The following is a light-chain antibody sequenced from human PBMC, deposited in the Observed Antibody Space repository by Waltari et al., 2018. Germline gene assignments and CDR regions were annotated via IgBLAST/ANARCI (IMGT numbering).Light chain of an antibody. V-gene: IGLV1-44*01. Sequence: QAVLTQPPSASGAPGQRVTISCSGRSSNIENKPLNWYQQLPGTAPRLLIYSNNQRPSGVPDLFSGSKSGSSASLAISGLQSDDEADYYCAAWDDGLNGPVFGGGTKLTVL. CDR3: AAWDDGLNGPV. CDR2: SNN. CDR1: SSNIENKP. J-gene: IGLJ2*01.